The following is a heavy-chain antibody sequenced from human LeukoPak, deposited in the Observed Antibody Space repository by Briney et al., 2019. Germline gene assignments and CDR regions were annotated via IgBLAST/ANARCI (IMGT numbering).Heavy chain of an antibody. CDR3: ARAQTRGRFDY. D-gene: IGHD3-10*01. CDR2: ISGNGGST. V-gene: IGHV3-23*01. Sequence: GGTLRLSCAASGFTFSSYGMSWARQAPEKGLEWVSGISGNGGSTYYADSVKGRFTISRDNSKNTLYLQMNSLRAEDTAVYYCARAQTRGRFDYWGQGTLVTVSS. CDR1: GFTFSSYG. J-gene: IGHJ4*02.